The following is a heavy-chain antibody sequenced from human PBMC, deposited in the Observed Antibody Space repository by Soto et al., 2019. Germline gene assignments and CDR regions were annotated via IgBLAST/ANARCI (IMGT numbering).Heavy chain of an antibody. Sequence: GGSLGLSCATSGFTFSSYAMVWVRQAAEKGLEWVASISNNGDTAYYADSVKGRFTISRGNSENTLYLQMNGLRADDTALYFCAKSRVFIGAIVTLLDSWXQGT. D-gene: IGHD3-16*02. CDR1: GFTFSSYA. V-gene: IGHV3-23*01. J-gene: IGHJ4*02. CDR3: AKSRVFIGAIVTLLDS. CDR2: ISNNGDTA.